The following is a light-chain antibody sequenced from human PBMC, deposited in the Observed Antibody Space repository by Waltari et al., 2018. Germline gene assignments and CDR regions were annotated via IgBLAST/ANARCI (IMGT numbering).Light chain of an antibody. J-gene: IGLJ1*01. V-gene: IGLV1-51*01. CDR2: DNN. Sequence: QSVLTQPPSVSAAPGQKVTISCSGSRSNIGNSNLSWYQQLPGTAPKLLIYDNNKRPSGIPDRFSASKSGTSATLGITGLQTGDEADYYCGTWDSSLSAYVFGSGTKLTVL. CDR1: RSNIGNSN. CDR3: GTWDSSLSAYV.